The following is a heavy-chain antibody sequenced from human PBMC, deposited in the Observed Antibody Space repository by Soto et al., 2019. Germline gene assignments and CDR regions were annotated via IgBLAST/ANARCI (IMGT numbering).Heavy chain of an antibody. J-gene: IGHJ6*02. CDR1: GFTVSSNY. D-gene: IGHD3-10*01. CDR3: ARDQVWFGDAHYCCGMDV. Sequence: GGSLRLSCAASGFTVSSNYMSWVRQAPGKGLEWVSVIYSGGSTYYADSVKGRFTISRDNSKNTLYLQMNSLRAEDTAVYYCARDQVWFGDAHYCCGMDVWGQGTTVTVSS. V-gene: IGHV3-66*01. CDR2: IYSGGST.